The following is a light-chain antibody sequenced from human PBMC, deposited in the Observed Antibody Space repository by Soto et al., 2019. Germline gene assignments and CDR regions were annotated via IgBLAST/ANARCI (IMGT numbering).Light chain of an antibody. V-gene: IGKV1-5*03. CDR3: QHYNSYLVI. Sequence: DIQMTQSPSTLSASVGDRVTITCRASQSISSWLAWYQQKPGKAPKLLIYKASSLESGVPSRFSGSGSGTEFTLTISSLQPDDFATDYCQHYNSYLVIFGQGTKLEIK. CDR1: QSISSW. J-gene: IGKJ2*01. CDR2: KAS.